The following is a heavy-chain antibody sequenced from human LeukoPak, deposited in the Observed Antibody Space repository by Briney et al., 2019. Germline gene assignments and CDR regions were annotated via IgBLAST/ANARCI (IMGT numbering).Heavy chain of an antibody. D-gene: IGHD6-13*01. CDR1: GGSLGPCYY. J-gene: IGHJ4*02. CDR2: FYYGGTT. V-gene: IGHV4-39*01. CDR3: ARTGFYYIAAAGNWGNTGFDY. Sequence: PSETLSLTCTVSGGSLGPCYYWGWIRQPPGKGLEWIGTFYYGGTTFYSPSLKSRVTISGDTSKDQFSLKLSSVTAADTAVYYCARTGFYYIAAAGNWGNTGFDYWGQGTLVTVSS.